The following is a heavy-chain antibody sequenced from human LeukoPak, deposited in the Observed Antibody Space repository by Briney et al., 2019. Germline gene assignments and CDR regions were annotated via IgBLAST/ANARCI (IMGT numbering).Heavy chain of an antibody. CDR1: GGSISGSH. V-gene: IGHV4-4*08. J-gene: IGHJ4*02. CDR3: AREGGPYRPLDY. CDR2: LYSTGTT. Sequence: SETLSLTCTVSGGSISGSHWGWIRQPPGKGLEWIMSLYSTGTTEYNASLKSRVAMSVDTSKNQLSLKLTSVTAADTAVYYCAREGGPYRPLDYSGQGTLVTVSS.